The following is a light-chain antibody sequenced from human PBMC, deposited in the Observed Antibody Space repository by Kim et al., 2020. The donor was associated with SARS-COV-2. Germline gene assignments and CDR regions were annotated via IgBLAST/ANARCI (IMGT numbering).Light chain of an antibody. CDR2: VAS. V-gene: IGKV3-20*01. Sequence: EIVLTQSPGTLSLSPGERATLSCRASQSISGNNIAWYQQKPGQAPRLLIYVASSRATGIPDRFSGSGSGPDFTLTISRLEPEDFAVYYCQHYGAWVTFGGGTKVDIK. CDR1: QSISGNN. J-gene: IGKJ4*01. CDR3: QHYGAWVT.